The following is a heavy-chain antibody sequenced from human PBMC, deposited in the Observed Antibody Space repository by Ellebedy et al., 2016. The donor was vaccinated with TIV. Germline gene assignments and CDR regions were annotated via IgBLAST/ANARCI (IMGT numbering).Heavy chain of an antibody. CDR1: GGTFSSYA. CDR3: ARDPDQGDHYFDY. J-gene: IGHJ4*02. V-gene: IGHV1-69*13. Sequence: AASVKVSCKASGGTFSSYAISWVRQAPGQGLEWMGGIIPIFGTANYAQKFQGRVTITADESTSTAYMELSSLRSEDTAVYYCARDPDQGDHYFDYWGQGTLVTVSS. CDR2: IIPIFGTA. D-gene: IGHD2-21*02.